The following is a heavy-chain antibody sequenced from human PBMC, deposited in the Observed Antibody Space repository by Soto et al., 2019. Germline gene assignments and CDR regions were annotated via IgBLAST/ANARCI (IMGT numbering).Heavy chain of an antibody. V-gene: IGHV3-23*01. CDR1: GFTFSSYG. J-gene: IGHJ4*02. CDR3: AKDRRAGGNYGFYSDF. D-gene: IGHD1-7*01. CDR2: SSATGAGT. Sequence: GGSLRLSCAASGFTFSSYGMTWVRQAPGKGLEWVSFSSATGAGTYFADSVKGRFTISRDNSKNTLYLQMSSLRADDTAVYYCAKDRRAGGNYGFYSDFWGQGALVTAPQ.